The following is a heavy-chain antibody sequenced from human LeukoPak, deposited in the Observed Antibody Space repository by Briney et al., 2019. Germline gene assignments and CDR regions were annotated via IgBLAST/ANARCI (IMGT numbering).Heavy chain of an antibody. CDR1: GFTFSSNL. Sequence: GGSLRLSCAASGFTFSSNLMTWVRQAPGKGLEWVANMNQDETEKYYLDSVKGRFTISRDNAKKSLYLQMNSLRAEDTAVYYCATGFGSDYWGQGTLVTVSS. D-gene: IGHD1-26*01. CDR3: ATGFGSDY. CDR2: MNQDETEK. J-gene: IGHJ4*02. V-gene: IGHV3-7*01.